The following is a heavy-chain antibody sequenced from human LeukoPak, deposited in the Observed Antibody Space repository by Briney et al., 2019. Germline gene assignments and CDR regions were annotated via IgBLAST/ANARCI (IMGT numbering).Heavy chain of an antibody. D-gene: IGHD1-26*01. J-gene: IGHJ3*01. V-gene: IGHV3-23*01. Sequence: GGSLRLSCAASGFTFSSYAMSCVRQAPGKGLEWVSAISGSGGSTYYADSVKGRFTISRDNAKNSLYLQMNSLRVEDTAVYYCARAVSGFTQGAFDVWGQGTMVTVSS. CDR2: ISGSGGST. CDR3: ARAVSGFTQGAFDV. CDR1: GFTFSSYA.